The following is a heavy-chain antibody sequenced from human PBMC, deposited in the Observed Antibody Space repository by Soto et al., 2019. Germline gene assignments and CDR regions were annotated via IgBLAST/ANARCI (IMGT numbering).Heavy chain of an antibody. Sequence: GGSLRLSCAASGFTFSSYAMSWVRQAPGKGLEWVSAISGSGGSTYYADSVKGRFTISRDNSKNTLYLQMNSLRAEDTAVYYCAKVGITMIVVVITNFDYWGQGTLVTVSS. J-gene: IGHJ4*02. CDR1: GFTFSSYA. D-gene: IGHD3-22*01. V-gene: IGHV3-23*01. CDR3: AKVGITMIVVVITNFDY. CDR2: ISGSGGST.